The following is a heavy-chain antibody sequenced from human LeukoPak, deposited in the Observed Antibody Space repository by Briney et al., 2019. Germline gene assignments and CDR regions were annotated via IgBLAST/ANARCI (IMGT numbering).Heavy chain of an antibody. D-gene: IGHD5-18*01. Sequence: PSQTLSLTCAVSGGSISSGGYSWSWIRQPPGKGLEWIGYIYYSGSTNYNPSLKSRVTISVNTSKNQFSLKLSSVTAADTAVYYCARDRYGFGYYFDYWGQGTLVTVSS. CDR1: GGSISSGGYS. CDR2: IYYSGST. J-gene: IGHJ4*02. CDR3: ARDRYGFGYYFDY. V-gene: IGHV4-30-4*07.